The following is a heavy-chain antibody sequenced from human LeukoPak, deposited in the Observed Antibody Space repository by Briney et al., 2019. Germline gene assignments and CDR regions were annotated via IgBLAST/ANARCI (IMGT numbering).Heavy chain of an antibody. CDR3: ARGGYCSSTSCHEYYYYYYMDV. J-gene: IGHJ6*03. V-gene: IGHV6-1*01. Sequence: SQTLSLTCAISGDSVSSNSAAWNWIRQSPSRGLEWLGRTYYRSKWYNDYAVSVKSRITINPDTSKNQFSLQLNSVTPEDTAVYYCARGGYCSSTSCHEYYYYYYMDVWGKGTTVTISS. D-gene: IGHD2-2*01. CDR2: TYYRSKWYN. CDR1: GDSVSSNSAA.